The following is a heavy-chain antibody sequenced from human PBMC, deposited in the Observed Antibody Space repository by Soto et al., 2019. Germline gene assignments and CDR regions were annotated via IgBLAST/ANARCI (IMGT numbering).Heavy chain of an antibody. Sequence: ASVKVSCKASGYTFTGYAMHWVRQAPGQRLEWMGWINAGNGNTKYSQKFQGRVTITRDTSASTAYMELSSLRSEDTAVYYCARAVALAADFVFWGQGTLVTVSS. D-gene: IGHD6-19*01. CDR1: GYTFTGYA. CDR3: ARAVALAADFVF. V-gene: IGHV1-3*01. CDR2: INAGNGNT. J-gene: IGHJ4*02.